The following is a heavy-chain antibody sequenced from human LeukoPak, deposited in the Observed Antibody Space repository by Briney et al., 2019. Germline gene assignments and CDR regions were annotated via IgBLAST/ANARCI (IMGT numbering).Heavy chain of an antibody. Sequence: GGSLRLSCAASGFTFSSYAMSWVRQAPGKGLEWVSAISDSGGSTYYADSVKGRFTISRDNSKNTLFLHMNSLRAEDTAVYYCVRERGNDSGYFDYWGQGTLVTVSS. CDR1: GFTFSSYA. J-gene: IGHJ4*02. V-gene: IGHV3-23*01. D-gene: IGHD1-1*01. CDR3: VRERGNDSGYFDY. CDR2: ISDSGGST.